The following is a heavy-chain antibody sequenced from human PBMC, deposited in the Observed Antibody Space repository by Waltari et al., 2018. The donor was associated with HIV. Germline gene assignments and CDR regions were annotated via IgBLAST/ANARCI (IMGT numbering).Heavy chain of an antibody. CDR2: IGSKTDGRTT. V-gene: IGHV3-49*03. CDR3: SRSRGYSYGYADY. Sequence: EVQLVESGGGLVQSGRSLRLSCTASGFPFGDYALSWFRQAPGEGLEWVGFIGSKTDGRTTEYAASLKDRFTISRDDSKSIAYLQMNSLKTEDTAVYYCSRSRGYSYGYADYWGQGTLVTVSS. D-gene: IGHD5-18*01. CDR1: GFPFGDYA. J-gene: IGHJ4*02.